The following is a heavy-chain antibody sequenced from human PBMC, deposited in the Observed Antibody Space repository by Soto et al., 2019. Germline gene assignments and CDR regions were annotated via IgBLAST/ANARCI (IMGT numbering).Heavy chain of an antibody. CDR3: ARDRGGSPFLYYYYGMDV. CDR1: GFTVSSNY. CDR2: IYSGGST. D-gene: IGHD1-26*01. Sequence: GGSLRLSCAASGFTVSSNYMSWVRQAPGKGLEWVSVIYSGGSTYYADSVKGRFTISRDNSKNTLYLQMNSLRAEDTAVYYCARDRGGSPFLYYYYGMDVWGQGTTVTVSS. V-gene: IGHV3-53*01. J-gene: IGHJ6*02.